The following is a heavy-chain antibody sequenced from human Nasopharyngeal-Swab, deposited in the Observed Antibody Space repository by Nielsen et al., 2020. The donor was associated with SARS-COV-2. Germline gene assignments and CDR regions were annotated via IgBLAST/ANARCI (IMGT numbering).Heavy chain of an antibody. Sequence: GGSLRLSCAASGFTFTNYWMHWVRQAPGKGLVWVSRINSDESSTSYADSVKGRFTISRDNAENTLYLQMNSLRAEDTAVYYCARDPYDGSGRFDYWGQGTLAIVSS. CDR1: GFTFTNYW. CDR2: INSDESST. D-gene: IGHD3-22*01. CDR3: ARDPYDGSGRFDY. V-gene: IGHV3-74*01. J-gene: IGHJ4*02.